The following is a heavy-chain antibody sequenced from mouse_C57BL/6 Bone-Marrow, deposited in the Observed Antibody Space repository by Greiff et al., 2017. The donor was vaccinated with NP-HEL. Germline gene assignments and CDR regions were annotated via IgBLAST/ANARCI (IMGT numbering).Heavy chain of an antibody. D-gene: IGHD1-1*01. CDR1: GYTFTDYY. Sequence: VQLQQSGAELVRPGASVKLSCKASGYTFTDYYINWVKQSPGQGLEWIARIYPGSGNTYYNEKFKGKATLTAEKSSSTAYMQLSSLTSEDSAVYFCARSTTTVDYWGQGTTLTVSS. CDR3: ARSTTTVDY. CDR2: IYPGSGNT. J-gene: IGHJ2*01. V-gene: IGHV1-76*01.